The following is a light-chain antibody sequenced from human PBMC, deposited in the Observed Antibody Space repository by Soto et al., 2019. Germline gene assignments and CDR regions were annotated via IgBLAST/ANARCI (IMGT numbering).Light chain of an antibody. Sequence: EIVLTQSPGTLSLSPGERATLSCRASQSVSSSYLAWYQQKPGQAPRLLIYAASSRATYIPDRFSGSGSGTDFTLTISRLEPEDFAVYYCQQYGNSIRTFGQGTKVEIK. CDR3: QQYGNSIRT. CDR2: AAS. V-gene: IGKV3-20*01. CDR1: QSVSSSY. J-gene: IGKJ1*01.